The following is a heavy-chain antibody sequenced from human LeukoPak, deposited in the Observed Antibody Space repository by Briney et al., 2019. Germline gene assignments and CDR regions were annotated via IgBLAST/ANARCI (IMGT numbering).Heavy chain of an antibody. V-gene: IGHV1-69*04. D-gene: IGHD3-9*01. CDR1: GGTFSSYA. Sequence: GASVTVSCKASGGTFSSYAISWVRQAPGQGLEWMGRIIPILGIANYAQKFQGRVTITADKSTSTAYMELSSLRSEDTAVYYCARDDWSHPDDAFDIWGQGTMVTVSS. CDR2: IIPILGIA. J-gene: IGHJ3*02. CDR3: ARDDWSHPDDAFDI.